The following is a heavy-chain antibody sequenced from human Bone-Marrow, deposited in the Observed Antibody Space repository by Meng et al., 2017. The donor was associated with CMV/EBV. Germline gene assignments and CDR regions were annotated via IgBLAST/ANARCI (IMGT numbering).Heavy chain of an antibody. Sequence: GGSLRLFCAASGLNFRDYYLTWIRQAPGKGLEWISYISGSGSTIYYADSMKGRFTVSRDNAKNSLYLQMNSLRAEDTAVYYCASRPVRGFLEWLPSSMDVWGQGTTVTVSS. CDR3: ASRPVRGFLEWLPSSMDV. CDR2: ISGSGSTI. D-gene: IGHD3-3*01. CDR1: GLNFRDYY. J-gene: IGHJ6*02. V-gene: IGHV3-11*04.